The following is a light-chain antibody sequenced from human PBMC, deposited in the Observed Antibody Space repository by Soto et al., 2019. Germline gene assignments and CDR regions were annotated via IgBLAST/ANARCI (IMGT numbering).Light chain of an antibody. CDR1: AVSYQL. J-gene: IGLJ1*01. Sequence: SVLTQPASGNGFPGQSSTISCRGNAVSYQLVSWYQQQPGKAPKLILYNVTRRPSGVSNRFSGFKSGTTASLKITGLQAEDEADYYCCSFVGVTNDVFGNGTKVTVL. CDR3: CSFVGVTNDV. V-gene: IGLV2-23*02. CDR2: NVT.